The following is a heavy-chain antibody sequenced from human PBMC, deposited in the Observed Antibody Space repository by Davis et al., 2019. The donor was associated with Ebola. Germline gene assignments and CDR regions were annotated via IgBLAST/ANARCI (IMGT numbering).Heavy chain of an antibody. Sequence: PGGSLRLSCAASGFTFSSYSMNWVRQAPGKGLEWVSYISSSSSTIYYADSVKGRFTISRDNAKNSLYLQMNSLRDEDTAVYYCARDSPVRSGWFGRIDYWGQGTLVTVSS. CDR1: GFTFSSYS. CDR2: ISSSSSTI. D-gene: IGHD6-19*01. V-gene: IGHV3-48*02. J-gene: IGHJ4*02. CDR3: ARDSPVRSGWFGRIDY.